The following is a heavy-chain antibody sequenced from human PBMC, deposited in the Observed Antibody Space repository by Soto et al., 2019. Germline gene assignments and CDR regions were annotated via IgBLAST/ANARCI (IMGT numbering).Heavy chain of an antibody. CDR1: GYTFTSYG. V-gene: IGHV1-18*04. J-gene: IGHJ6*02. CDR2: ISAYNGNT. D-gene: IGHD2-2*01. CDR3: AREITVVPDYGMDV. Sequence: GASVKVSCKPSGYTFTSYGISWVRQAPGQGLEWMGWISAYNGNTNYAQQLQGRVTMTTDTSTGSAYMELRSLRSDDTAVYYCAREITVVPDYGMDVWGQGTTVTVSS.